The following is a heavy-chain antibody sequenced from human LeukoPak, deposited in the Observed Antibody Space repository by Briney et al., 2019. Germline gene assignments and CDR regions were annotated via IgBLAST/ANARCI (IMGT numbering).Heavy chain of an antibody. CDR1: GFSFSTYN. CDR3: AREGSGYPDS. CDR2: ISSSSSII. Sequence: GGSLRLSCAASGFSFSTYNMNWVRQAPGKGLEWVSYISSSSSIIYYADSVKGRFTISRDNAKNSLYLQMNSLRDEDTAVYYCAREGSGYPDSWGQGTLVTVSS. V-gene: IGHV3-48*02. D-gene: IGHD3-3*01. J-gene: IGHJ4*02.